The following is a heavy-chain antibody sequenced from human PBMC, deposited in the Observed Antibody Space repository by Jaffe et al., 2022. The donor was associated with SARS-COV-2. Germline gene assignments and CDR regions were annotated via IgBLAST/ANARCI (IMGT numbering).Heavy chain of an antibody. D-gene: IGHD3-9*01. J-gene: IGHJ4*02. Sequence: EVQLLESGGGLVQPGGSLRLSCAASGFTFSSYAMSWVRQAPGKGLEWVSAISGSGGSTYYADSVKGRFTISRDNSKNTLYLQMNSLRAEDTAVYYCAKDRAQYFDWLEGFDYWGQGTLVTVSS. CDR1: GFTFSSYA. CDR3: AKDRAQYFDWLEGFDY. CDR2: ISGSGGST. V-gene: IGHV3-23*01.